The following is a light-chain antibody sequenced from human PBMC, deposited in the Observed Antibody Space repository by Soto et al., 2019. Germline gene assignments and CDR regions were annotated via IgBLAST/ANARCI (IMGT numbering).Light chain of an antibody. Sequence: QSALTQPPSASWSPGQSVTISCTGTSSDVGAYNYVSWYQQHPGKAPKLMIYEVSKRPSGVPDRFSGSKSGNTASLTVSGLQAEDEADYYCSSYAGSNNFFYVLGTGTKVTV. CDR3: SSYAGSNNFFYV. J-gene: IGLJ1*01. CDR1: SSDVGAYNY. V-gene: IGLV2-8*01. CDR2: EVS.